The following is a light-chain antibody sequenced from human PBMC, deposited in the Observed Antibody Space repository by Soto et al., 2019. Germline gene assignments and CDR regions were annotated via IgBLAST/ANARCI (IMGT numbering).Light chain of an antibody. V-gene: IGKV3-15*01. CDR2: GAS. CDR1: QSVSSN. J-gene: IGKJ2*01. CDR3: QQYNNWPYT. Sequence: EIVMTQSPATLSVSPGERATLSCRASQSVSSNLAWYQQKPGQAPRLLIYGASTRATGIPARFSRSRSGTEFTLTISSLQSEEFAVYYCQQYNNWPYTFDEGTKLEIK.